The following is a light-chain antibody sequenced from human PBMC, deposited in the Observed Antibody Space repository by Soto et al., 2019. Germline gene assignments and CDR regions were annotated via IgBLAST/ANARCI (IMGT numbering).Light chain of an antibody. CDR1: SSDVGGYNY. Sequence: QSALTQPASVSGSPGQSITISCTGTSSDVGGYNYFSWYQQHPVKAPKLMIYDVSNRPSGVSNRFSGSKSGNTASLTISWLQADDEAYYYFSSYTSSSTVIFGGGTKLTVL. V-gene: IGLV2-14*01. J-gene: IGLJ2*01. CDR2: DVS. CDR3: SSYTSSSTVI.